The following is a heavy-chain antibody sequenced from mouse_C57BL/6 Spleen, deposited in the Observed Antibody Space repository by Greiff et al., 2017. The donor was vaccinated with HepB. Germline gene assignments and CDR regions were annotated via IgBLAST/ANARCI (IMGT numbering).Heavy chain of an antibody. Sequence: EVKLVESGEGLVKPGGSLKLSCAASGFTFSSYAMSWVRQTPEKRLEWVAYISSGGDYIYYADTVKGRFTISRDNARNTLYLQMSSLKSEDTAMYYCTRDDDYDVGFAYWGQGTLVTVSA. CDR3: TRDDDYDVGFAY. CDR2: ISSGGDYI. CDR1: GFTFSSYA. D-gene: IGHD2-4*01. V-gene: IGHV5-9-1*02. J-gene: IGHJ3*01.